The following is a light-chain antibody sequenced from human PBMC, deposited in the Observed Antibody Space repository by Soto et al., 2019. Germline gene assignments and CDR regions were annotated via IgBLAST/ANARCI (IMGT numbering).Light chain of an antibody. CDR3: AAWDDSLNVHV. Sequence: QAVVPQPPSASGTPGQRGTISCSGSSSNIGRNTVNWYQQLPGTAPKLLIYSNNQRTSGVPDRFSGSKSGTSASLAISGLQSEDEADYYCAAWDDSLNVHVFGTGTKVTVL. V-gene: IGLV1-44*01. CDR1: SSNIGRNT. J-gene: IGLJ1*01. CDR2: SNN.